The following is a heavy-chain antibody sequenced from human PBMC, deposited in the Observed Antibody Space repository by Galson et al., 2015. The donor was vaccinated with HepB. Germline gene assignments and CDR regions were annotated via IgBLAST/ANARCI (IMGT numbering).Heavy chain of an antibody. CDR1: GYTFTTYA. V-gene: IGHV7-4-1*02. CDR2: INTNTGSP. D-gene: IGHD2-2*01. J-gene: IGHJ6*02. CDR3: ARLGTDCSTTCCYPAPSDYYGMDV. Sequence: SVKVSCKASGYTFTTYALNWVRQAPGQGLEWMGWINTNTGSPTYAQGFTGRFVFSLDTSVSTAYLQISSLKAEDTAMYYCARLGTDCSTTCCYPAPSDYYGMDVWGQGTTVTVSS.